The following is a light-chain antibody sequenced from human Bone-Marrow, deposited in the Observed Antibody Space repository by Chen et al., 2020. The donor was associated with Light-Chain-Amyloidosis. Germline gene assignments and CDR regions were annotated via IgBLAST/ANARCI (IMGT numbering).Light chain of an antibody. CDR1: PFPGKF. V-gene: IGLV3-25*03. J-gene: IGLJ1*01. Sequence: SELTQPPSVSVSPGQTARITCSGDPFPGKFAHWYQQKPGQAPVLVIFKDRERPSGIPERFSGASSGGRVTWTISGAQAEDEAEYYCQSLDSRGNFFVCGGGTKVTVL. CDR3: QSLDSRGNFFV. CDR2: KDR.